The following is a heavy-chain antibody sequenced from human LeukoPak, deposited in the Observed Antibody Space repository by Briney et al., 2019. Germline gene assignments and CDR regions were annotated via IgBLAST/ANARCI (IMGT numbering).Heavy chain of an antibody. CDR3: ARTRHYYDSSGYYDY. CDR1: GFTFSSYS. Sequence: GGSLRPSCAASGFTFSSYSMNWVRQAPGKGLEWVSSISSSSSYIYYADSVKGRFTISRDNAKNSLYLQMNSLRAEDTAVYYCARTRHYYDSSGYYDYWGQGTLVTVSS. V-gene: IGHV3-21*01. CDR2: ISSSSSYI. D-gene: IGHD3-22*01. J-gene: IGHJ4*02.